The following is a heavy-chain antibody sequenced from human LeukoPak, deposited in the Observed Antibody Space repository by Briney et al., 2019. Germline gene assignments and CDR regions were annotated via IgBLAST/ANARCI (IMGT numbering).Heavy chain of an antibody. Sequence: SVKVSCKAYGYTFTSYDINWVRQATGQGLEWMGRIIPILGIANYAQKFQGRVTITADKSTSTAYMELSSLRSEDTAVYYCASLKRGSTAAGTRDDYWGQGTLVTVSS. CDR2: IIPILGIA. J-gene: IGHJ4*02. CDR3: ASLKRGSTAAGTRDDY. CDR1: GYTFTSYD. D-gene: IGHD6-13*01. V-gene: IGHV1-69*04.